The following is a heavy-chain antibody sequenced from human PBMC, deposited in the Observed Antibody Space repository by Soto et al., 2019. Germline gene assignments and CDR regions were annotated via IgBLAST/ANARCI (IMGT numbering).Heavy chain of an antibody. CDR1: GTSLTMSGVG. J-gene: IGHJ4*02. V-gene: IGHV2-5*02. CDR2: IYWDDDK. Sequence: QITLKESGPTLVKPTQTLTLTCTFSGTSLTMSGVGVGWIRQPPGKALEWLALIYWDDDKRYSPSLKNRLTLTKDTSKNQVVLSMTTMDPVDTATYYCTHSHEYPVFDYWCQGTLVTVSS. CDR3: THSHEYPVFDY.